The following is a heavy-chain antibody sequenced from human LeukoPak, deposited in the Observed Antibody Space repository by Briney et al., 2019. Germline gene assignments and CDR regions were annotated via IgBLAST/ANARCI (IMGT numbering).Heavy chain of an antibody. CDR1: GYSFTSYW. V-gene: IGHV5-51*01. CDR3: ARRADLGDSSGYRVFTLPDAFDI. CDR2: IYPGDSDT. D-gene: IGHD3-22*01. Sequence: GESLKISCKGSGYSFTSYWIGWVRQMPGKGLEWMGIIYPGDSDTRYSPSFQGQVTISADKSISTAYLQWSSLKASDTAMYYCARRADLGDSSGYRVFTLPDAFDIWGQGTMVTVSS. J-gene: IGHJ3*02.